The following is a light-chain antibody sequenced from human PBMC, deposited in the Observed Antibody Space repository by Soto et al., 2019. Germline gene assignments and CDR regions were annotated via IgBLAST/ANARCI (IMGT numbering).Light chain of an antibody. CDR3: FSYAGGYSFV. J-gene: IGLJ1*01. Sequence: QSALTQPRSVSGSPGQSVTISCTGTSRVVGGYNYVSWYQQHSGKAPKLMIFDVSQRPSGVPDRFSGSKFGSTASLTITGLQAEDEAAYYCFSYAGGYSFVFGTGTKVTVL. CDR1: SRVVGGYNY. V-gene: IGLV2-11*01. CDR2: DVS.